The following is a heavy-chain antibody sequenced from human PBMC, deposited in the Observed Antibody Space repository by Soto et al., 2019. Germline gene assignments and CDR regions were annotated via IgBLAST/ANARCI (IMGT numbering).Heavy chain of an antibody. CDR1: GGTFSSYT. Sequence: SVKVSCKASGGTFSSYTISWVRKAPGQGLEWMGRIIPILGIANYAQKFQGRVTITADKSTSTAYMELSSLRSEDTAVYYCARAKTKQQLEEYFQHWGQGTLVTVSS. J-gene: IGHJ1*01. D-gene: IGHD6-13*01. CDR2: IIPILGIA. V-gene: IGHV1-69*02. CDR3: ARAKTKQQLEEYFQH.